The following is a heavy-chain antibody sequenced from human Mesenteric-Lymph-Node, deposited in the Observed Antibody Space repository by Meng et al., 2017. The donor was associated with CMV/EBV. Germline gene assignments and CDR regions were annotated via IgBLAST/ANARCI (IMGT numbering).Heavy chain of an antibody. J-gene: IGHJ4*02. Sequence: ASGFRFSSFAITWVRQAPGKGLEWVSSIGGSGDSTYYADSVKGRFTISRDNSKSTLYLQMNSLGAEDTAVYYCAEDLEGDPSFVSYWGQGTLVTVSS. CDR1: GFRFSSFA. D-gene: IGHD2-2*01. CDR3: AEDLEGDPSFVSY. V-gene: IGHV3-23*01. CDR2: IGGSGDST.